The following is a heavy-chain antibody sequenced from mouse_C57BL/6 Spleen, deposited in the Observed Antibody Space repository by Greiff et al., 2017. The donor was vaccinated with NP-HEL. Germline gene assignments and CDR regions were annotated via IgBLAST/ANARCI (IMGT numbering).Heavy chain of an antibody. CDR1: DSEVFPIAY. CDR2: ILPSIGRT. J-gene: IGHJ1*03. V-gene: IGHV15-2*01. D-gene: IGHD1-1*01. CDR3: AREAFYGSSPYWYFDV. Sequence: VQLQQSGSELRSPGSSVKLSCKDFDSEVFPIAYMSWVRQKPGHGFEWIGGILPSIGRTIYGEKFEDKATLDADTLSNTAYLELNSLTSEDSAIYYCAREAFYGSSPYWYFDVWGTGTTVTVSS.